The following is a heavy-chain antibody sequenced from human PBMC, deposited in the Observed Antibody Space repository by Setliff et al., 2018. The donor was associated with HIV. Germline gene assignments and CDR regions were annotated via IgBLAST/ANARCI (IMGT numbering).Heavy chain of an antibody. D-gene: IGHD3-3*01. CDR1: GGSINSGSYY. Sequence: SETLSLTCTVSGGSINSGSYYWTWIRQPAGKGLEWIGHIYTSGSTNSNPSLQSRVTMSVDTSKNQFSLRLSSVAAADTAVYYCARDNYYNFWSGYWGMDVWGQGTTVTVSS. CDR3: ARDNYYNFWSGYWGMDV. J-gene: IGHJ6*02. CDR2: IYTSGST. V-gene: IGHV4-61*09.